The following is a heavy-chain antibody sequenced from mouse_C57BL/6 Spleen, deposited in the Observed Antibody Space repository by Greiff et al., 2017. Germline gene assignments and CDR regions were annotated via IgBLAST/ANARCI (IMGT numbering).Heavy chain of an antibody. V-gene: IGHV2-2*01. J-gene: IGHJ4*01. CDR3: ARNDYDGKQLAMDY. D-gene: IGHD2-4*01. Sequence: VQRVESGPGLVQPSQSLSITCTVSGFSLTSYGVHWVRQSPGKGLEWLGVIWSGGSTDYNAAFISRLSISKDNSKSQVFFKMNSLQADDTAIYYCARNDYDGKQLAMDYWGQGTSVTVSS. CDR1: GFSLTSYG. CDR2: IWSGGST.